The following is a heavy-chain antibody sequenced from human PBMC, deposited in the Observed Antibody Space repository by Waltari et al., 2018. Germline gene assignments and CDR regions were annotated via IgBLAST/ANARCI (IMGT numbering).Heavy chain of an antibody. CDR3: ATTVGYCSSTSCYHNWFDP. J-gene: IGHJ5*02. Sequence: EVQLVQSGAEVKKPGATVKISCKVSGYTFTDYYMHWVQQAPGKGLEWMGLGEPEDGETIYAGKFQGRVTITADTATDTAYMELSSLRSEDTAVYYCATTVGYCSSTSCYHNWFDPWGQGTLVTVSS. D-gene: IGHD2-2*01. V-gene: IGHV1-69-2*01. CDR1: GYTFTDYY. CDR2: GEPEDGET.